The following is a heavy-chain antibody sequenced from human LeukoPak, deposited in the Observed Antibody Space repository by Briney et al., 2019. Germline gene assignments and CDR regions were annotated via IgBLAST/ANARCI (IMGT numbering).Heavy chain of an antibody. CDR1: GGSFSGYY. CDR3: ARGRSGYSYGALPPRYYYYMDV. J-gene: IGHJ6*03. Sequence: SETLSLTCAVYGGSFSGYYWSWIRQPPGKGLDWMGEINHSGSTNYNPSLKTRVTISVDTSKNQFSLKLSPVTAADTAVYYCARGRSGYSYGALPPRYYYYMDVWGKGTTVTVSS. CDR2: INHSGST. D-gene: IGHD5-18*01. V-gene: IGHV4-34*01.